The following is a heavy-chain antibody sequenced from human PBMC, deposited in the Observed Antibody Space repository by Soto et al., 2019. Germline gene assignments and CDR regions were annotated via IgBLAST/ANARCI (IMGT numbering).Heavy chain of an antibody. V-gene: IGHV4-34*01. Sequence: PSETLSLTCAVYGGSFSGYYWSWIRQPPGKGLEWIGEINHSGSTNYNPSLKSRVTISVDTSKNQFSLKLSSVTAADTAVYYCARRGYSYERRYYFVYWGQGTLVTVSS. CDR3: ARRGYSYERRYYFVY. D-gene: IGHD5-18*01. CDR2: INHSGST. J-gene: IGHJ4*02. CDR1: GGSFSGYY.